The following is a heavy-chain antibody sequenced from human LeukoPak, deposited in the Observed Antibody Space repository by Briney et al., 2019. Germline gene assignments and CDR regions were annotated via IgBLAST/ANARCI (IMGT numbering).Heavy chain of an antibody. CDR3: ARGQLLLEGYFYYMDV. J-gene: IGHJ6*03. CDR1: GFTFSSYP. Sequence: GGSLRLSCAASGFTFSSYPMHWVRQAPGKGLEWVAVVSDDGNKKFDADFVKGRFTISRDNSRNTLYLQMNSLRGEDTAVYYCARGQLLLEGYFYYMDVWGEGTTVTVSS. D-gene: IGHD2-2*01. CDR2: VSDDGNKK. V-gene: IGHV3-30*01.